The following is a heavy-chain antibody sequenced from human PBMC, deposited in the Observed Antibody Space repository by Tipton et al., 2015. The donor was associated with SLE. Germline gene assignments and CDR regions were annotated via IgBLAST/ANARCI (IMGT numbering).Heavy chain of an antibody. CDR1: GESFNGYF. CDR2: IIHSGVT. CDR3: ARVAPSEVLDH. D-gene: IGHD5-12*01. V-gene: IGHV4-34*12. Sequence: GLVKPSQTLSLTCAVYGESFNGYFWTWIRQPPGKGLEWIAEIIHSGVTNYNPSLRSRVTISVDMSKSQVSLKLSSVTAADTAVYYCARVAPSEVLDHWGQGALVTVSS. J-gene: IGHJ4*01.